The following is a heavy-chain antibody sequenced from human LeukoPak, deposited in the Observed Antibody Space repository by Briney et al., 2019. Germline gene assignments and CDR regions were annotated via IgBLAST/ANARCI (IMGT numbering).Heavy chain of an antibody. D-gene: IGHD3-9*01. CDR3: ASSHYDILTGSFQNWFGP. J-gene: IGHJ5*02. CDR1: GGSISSYY. V-gene: IGHV4-59*08. CDR2: IYYSGST. Sequence: SETLSLTCTVSGGSISSYYWSWIRQPPGKGLEWIGYIYYSGSTNYNPSLKSRVTISVDTSKNQFSLKLSSVTAADTAVYYCASSHYDILTGSFQNWFGPWGQGTLVTVSS.